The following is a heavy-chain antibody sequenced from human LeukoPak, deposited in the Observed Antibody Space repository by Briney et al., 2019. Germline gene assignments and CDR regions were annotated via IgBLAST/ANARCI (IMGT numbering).Heavy chain of an antibody. CDR2: VYYSGST. D-gene: IGHD2-2*01. CDR3: ARQYQLLGDVR. CDR1: GGSISSSNYY. Sequence: SETLSLTCTVSGGSISSSNYYWGWIRQPPGRGLEWIGSVYYSGSTFYNPSLKSRITISVDTSKNQFSLKLSSVTAADTAVYYCARQYQLLGDVRWGQGTLVTVSS. J-gene: IGHJ4*02. V-gene: IGHV4-39*07.